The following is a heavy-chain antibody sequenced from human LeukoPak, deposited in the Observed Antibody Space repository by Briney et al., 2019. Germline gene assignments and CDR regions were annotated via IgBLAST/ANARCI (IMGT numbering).Heavy chain of an antibody. J-gene: IGHJ4*02. Sequence: PGGSLRLSCAGSGFTFSSYGMHWVRQAPGKGLEWVAFIRYDGSNKYYADSVKGRFTISRDNSKNTLYLQMNSLRAEDTAVYYCAKFRRIKNGDYGEMGYWGQGTLVTVSS. CDR1: GFTFSSYG. D-gene: IGHD4-17*01. CDR3: AKFRRIKNGDYGEMGY. CDR2: IRYDGSNK. V-gene: IGHV3-30*02.